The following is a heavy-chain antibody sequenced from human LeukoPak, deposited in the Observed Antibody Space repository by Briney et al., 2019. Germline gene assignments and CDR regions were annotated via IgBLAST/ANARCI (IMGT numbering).Heavy chain of an antibody. J-gene: IGHJ4*02. Sequence: GGSLRLSCAASGFTFRNYVIHWARQAPGKGLEWVAVTSSDLNVKLYADSVKGRFTISRDNSRSTLYLQMNSLRPEDTAIYYCAREGYYGSGSPPSLYFDYWGQGTLVTVSS. CDR1: GFTFRNYV. CDR3: AREGYYGSGSPPSLYFDY. V-gene: IGHV3-30-3*01. CDR2: TSSDLNVK. D-gene: IGHD3-10*01.